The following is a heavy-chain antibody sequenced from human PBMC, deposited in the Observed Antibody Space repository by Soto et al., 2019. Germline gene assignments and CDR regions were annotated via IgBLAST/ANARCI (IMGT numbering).Heavy chain of an antibody. CDR2: ISSSGSTI. Sequence: QVQLVESGGGLVKPGGSLRLSCAASGFTFSDYYMSWIRQAPGKGLEWVSYISSSGSTIYYADSVKGRFTISRDNAKNSLYLQMNSLRAEDTAVYYCARRSGIAVAGTDVRSGYFQHWGQGTLVTVSS. CDR1: GFTFSDYY. D-gene: IGHD6-19*01. V-gene: IGHV3-11*01. J-gene: IGHJ1*01. CDR3: ARRSGIAVAGTDVRSGYFQH.